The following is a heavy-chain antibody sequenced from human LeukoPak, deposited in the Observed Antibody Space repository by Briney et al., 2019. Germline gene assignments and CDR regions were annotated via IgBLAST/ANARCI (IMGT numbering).Heavy chain of an antibody. CDR2: ITSSSSYI. J-gene: IGHJ5*02. V-gene: IGHV3-21*01. CDR1: GFTFSSYS. Sequence: PGGALRLSCVASGFTFSSYSMNWVRQAPGKGLEWVSAITSSSSYIYYADSVKGRFTISRDNARNSLYLQMNSLRAEDTAVYYCARDIGTWGFDPWGQGTLDTVSS. CDR3: ARDIGTWGFDP. D-gene: IGHD2-15*01.